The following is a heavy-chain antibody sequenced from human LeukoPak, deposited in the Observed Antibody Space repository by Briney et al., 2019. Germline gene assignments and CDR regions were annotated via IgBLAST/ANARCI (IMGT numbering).Heavy chain of an antibody. J-gene: IGHJ6*02. CDR1: GFTFSSYS. CDR3: ARAAGAGVYYYYGMDV. V-gene: IGHV3-48*04. Sequence: GGSLRLSCAASGFTFSSYSMNWVRQAPGKGLEWVSYISSSSSTIYYADSVKGRFTISRDNAKNSLYLQMNSLRAEDTAVYYCARAAGAGVYYYYGMDVWGQGTTVTVSS. D-gene: IGHD1-26*01. CDR2: ISSSSSTI.